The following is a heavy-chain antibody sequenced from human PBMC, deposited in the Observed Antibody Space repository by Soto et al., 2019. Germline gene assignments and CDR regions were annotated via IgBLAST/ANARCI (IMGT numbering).Heavy chain of an antibody. CDR2: ISFDGSTE. CDR3: ARSRHGSGSYTHFYYGLDV. CDR1: GFTLISYA. J-gene: IGHJ6*02. Sequence: VQLVESGGGVVQPGRSLRLSCAASGFTLISYAMHWVRQAPGKGLEWVAVISFDGSTEYYADSVKGRFTISRDNSKNTVYLQMNSLRSEDTAVYYCARSRHGSGSYTHFYYGLDVWGQGTTVTVSS. V-gene: IGHV3-30-3*01. D-gene: IGHD3-10*01.